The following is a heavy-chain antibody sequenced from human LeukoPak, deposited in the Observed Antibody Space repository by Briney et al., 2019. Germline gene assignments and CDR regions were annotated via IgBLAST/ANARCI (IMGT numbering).Heavy chain of an antibody. CDR1: GFTFSDHA. CDR2: IGAGGDRT. V-gene: IGHV3-23*01. J-gene: IGHJ4*02. Sequence: GGSLRLSCAASGFTFSDHAMSWVRQTPGKGLESVSSIGAGGDRTHYADSVKGRFTVSSDNSNNTLYPHMNSLRAEDTAVYFCAYLDSSGYYYGRLRYWGQGTPVTVSS. CDR3: AYLDSSGYYYGRLRY. D-gene: IGHD3-22*01.